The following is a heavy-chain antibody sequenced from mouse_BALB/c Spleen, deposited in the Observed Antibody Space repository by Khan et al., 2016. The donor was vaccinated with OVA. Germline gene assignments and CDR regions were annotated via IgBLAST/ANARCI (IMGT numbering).Heavy chain of an antibody. J-gene: IGHJ3*01. Sequence: EVELVESGGGLVKPGGSLKLSCAASGFTFSDYYMYWVRQTPEKRLEWVATISDGGSYTYYQDSVKGRFTISRDKAKNNLYLQMSSLKSEDTAMYYCASAGYGGFVYWGQGTLVTVSA. CDR1: GFTFSDYY. D-gene: IGHD1-1*02. CDR2: ISDGGSYT. CDR3: ASAGYGGFVY. V-gene: IGHV5-4*02.